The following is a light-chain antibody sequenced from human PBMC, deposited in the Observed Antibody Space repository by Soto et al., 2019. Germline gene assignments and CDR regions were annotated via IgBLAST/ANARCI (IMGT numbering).Light chain of an antibody. CDR1: QGIRND. V-gene: IGKV1-17*01. CDR3: LQANRFPT. CDR2: AAS. Sequence: IQMTQSPSSLSSSLGYRFTITFRASQGIRNDLGWYQQKPGKAPKLLIYAASSLQSGVPSRFSGSGSGTDFTLTIISLQPEDFATYYCLQANRFPTFGQGTRLAIK. J-gene: IGKJ5*01.